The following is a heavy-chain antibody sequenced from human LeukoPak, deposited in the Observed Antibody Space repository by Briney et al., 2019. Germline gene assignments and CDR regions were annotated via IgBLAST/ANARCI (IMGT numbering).Heavy chain of an antibody. V-gene: IGHV4-31*03. CDR1: GGSISSGGYY. Sequence: SQTLSLTCTVSGGSISSGGYYWSWIRQHPGKGLEWIGYIYYSGSTYYNPSLKSRVTISVDTSKNQFSLKLTSVTAADTAVYFCARAGGFFSPFGYWGQGTLVTVSS. CDR3: ARAGGFFSPFGY. J-gene: IGHJ4*02. CDR2: IYYSGST. D-gene: IGHD3-3*01.